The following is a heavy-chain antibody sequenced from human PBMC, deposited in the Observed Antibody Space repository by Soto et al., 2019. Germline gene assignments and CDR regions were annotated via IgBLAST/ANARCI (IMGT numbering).Heavy chain of an antibody. CDR2: INAVNGDT. CDR1: GYSFIRYG. J-gene: IGHJ4*02. CDR3: ASDYMRGRDY. Sequence: QIQLVQSGAEVKKPGASVNISCKASGYSFIRYGMYWVRQAPGQRLEWMGWINAVNGDTKYSQKFQGRVTIIRDTSASTVYMELRSLRGDDTAVYYCASDYMRGRDYWGQGTLVTVSS. D-gene: IGHD3-10*01. V-gene: IGHV1-3*01.